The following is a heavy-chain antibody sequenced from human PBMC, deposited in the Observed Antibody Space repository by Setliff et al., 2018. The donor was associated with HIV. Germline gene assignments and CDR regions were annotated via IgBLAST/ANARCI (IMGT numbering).Heavy chain of an antibody. Sequence: ASVKVSCKASGYTFTSYGISWVRQAPGQGLEWMGWISAYNGNTKYEQKFQGRVTMTTDTSTSTAYMELRSLRSDDTAIYYCARIPNHSSGFDYWGQGTLVTVSS. CDR1: GYTFTSYG. CDR2: ISAYNGNT. J-gene: IGHJ4*02. CDR3: ARIPNHSSGFDY. D-gene: IGHD3-22*01. V-gene: IGHV1-18*01.